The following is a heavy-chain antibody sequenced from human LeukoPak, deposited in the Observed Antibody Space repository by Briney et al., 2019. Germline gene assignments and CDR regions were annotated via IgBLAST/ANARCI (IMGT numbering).Heavy chain of an antibody. Sequence: GGSLRLSCAASGFTFSSYAMSWVRQAPGKGLEGVSAISGSGGSTYYADSVKGRFTISRDNSKNTLYLKMNSLRAEDTAVYYCAKAGRGGAITMVRGVKGDYYYMDVWGKGTTVTISS. V-gene: IGHV3-23*01. CDR2: ISGSGGST. CDR1: GFTFSSYA. D-gene: IGHD3-10*01. CDR3: AKAGRGGAITMVRGVKGDYYYMDV. J-gene: IGHJ6*03.